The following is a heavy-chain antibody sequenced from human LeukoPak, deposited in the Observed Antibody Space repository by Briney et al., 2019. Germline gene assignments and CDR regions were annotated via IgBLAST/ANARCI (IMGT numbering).Heavy chain of an antibody. D-gene: IGHD1-26*01. CDR1: GFTFSSYN. CDR2: IDTSSNYI. V-gene: IGHV3-21*06. CDR3: ARDPYSGSYGPYYYYYMDV. Sequence: GGSLRLSCAASGFTFSSYNMNWVRQAPGKGLEWVSSIDTSSNYIHYVDSVKGRFTISRDNAKNSLYLQMDSLRVEDTAVYYCARDPYSGSYGPYYYYYMDVWGKGTTVTISS. J-gene: IGHJ6*03.